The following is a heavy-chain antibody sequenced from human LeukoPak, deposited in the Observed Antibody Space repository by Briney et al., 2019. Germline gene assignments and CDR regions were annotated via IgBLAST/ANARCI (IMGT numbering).Heavy chain of an antibody. CDR2: INWNGGST. J-gene: IGHJ6*02. D-gene: IGHD3-9*01. CDR1: GFTFSSYS. CDR3: ARLSYYDILTGYKTAYYYYYGMDV. Sequence: PGGSLRLSCAASGFTFSSYSMNWVRQAPGKGLEWVSGINWNGGSTGYADSVKGRFTISRDNAKNSLYLQMNSLRAEDTALYYCARLSYYDILTGYKTAYYYYYGMDVWGQGTTVTVSS. V-gene: IGHV3-20*04.